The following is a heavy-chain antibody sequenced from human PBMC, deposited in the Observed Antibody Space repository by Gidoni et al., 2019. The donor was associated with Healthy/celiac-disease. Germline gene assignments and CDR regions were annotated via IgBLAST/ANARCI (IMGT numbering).Heavy chain of an antibody. CDR3: ARDVGQLST. Sequence: QLQLQQSGPGLVKPSETLSLTCTVPGGSISSYYWRWIRQPPGKGLEWIGYIYYSGSTNYNPSLKSRVTISVDTSKNQFSLKLSSVTAADTAVYYCARDVGQLSTWGQGTLVTVSS. CDR2: IYYSGST. D-gene: IGHD5-18*01. CDR1: GGSISSYY. V-gene: IGHV4-59*01. J-gene: IGHJ5*02.